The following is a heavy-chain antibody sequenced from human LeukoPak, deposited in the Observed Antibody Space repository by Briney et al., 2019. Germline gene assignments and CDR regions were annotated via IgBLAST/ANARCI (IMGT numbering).Heavy chain of an antibody. CDR3: ARDRYIAAAGTGMAYWFDP. V-gene: IGHV1-18*01. J-gene: IGHJ5*02. Sequence: ASVKVSCKASGYTFTSYGISWVRQAPGQGLEWMGWISAYNGNTNYAQKLQGRVTMTTDTSTSTAYMELRSLRSDDTAVYYCARDRYIAAAGTGMAYWFDPWGQGTLVTVSS. D-gene: IGHD6-13*01. CDR1: GYTFTSYG. CDR2: ISAYNGNT.